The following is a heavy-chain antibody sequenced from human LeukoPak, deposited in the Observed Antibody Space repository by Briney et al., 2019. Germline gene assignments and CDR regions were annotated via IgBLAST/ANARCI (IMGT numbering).Heavy chain of an antibody. J-gene: IGHJ4*02. CDR3: ARDGGYCSSTSCYEFDY. Sequence: GRSLRLSCAASGFTFCSYGMHWVRQAPGKGREWVAVIWYDGSNKYYADSVKGRFTISRDNSKNTLYLQMNSLRAEDTAVYYCARDGGYCSSTSCYEFDYWGQGTLVTVSS. CDR2: IWYDGSNK. CDR1: GFTFCSYG. V-gene: IGHV3-33*01. D-gene: IGHD2-2*01.